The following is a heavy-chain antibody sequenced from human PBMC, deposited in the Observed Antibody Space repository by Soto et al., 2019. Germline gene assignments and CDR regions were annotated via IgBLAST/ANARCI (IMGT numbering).Heavy chain of an antibody. V-gene: IGHV4-39*01. J-gene: IGHJ3*02. Sequence: SETLSLTCTVSGGSISSSSYYWGWIRQPPGKGLEWIGSIYYSGSTYYNPSLKSRVTISVDTSKNQFSLKLSSVTAADTAVYCCARQRVGAFDIWGQGTMVTVSS. CDR3: ARQRVGAFDI. CDR2: IYYSGST. CDR1: GGSISSSSYY.